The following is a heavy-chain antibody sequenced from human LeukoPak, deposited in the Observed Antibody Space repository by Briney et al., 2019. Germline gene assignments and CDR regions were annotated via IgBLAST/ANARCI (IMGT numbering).Heavy chain of an antibody. V-gene: IGHV3-23*01. CDR3: ARVESWEHSGSSQDAFDI. J-gene: IGHJ3*02. CDR2: ISDTGNT. D-gene: IGHD1-26*01. Sequence: GGSLRLSCAASGFTLSSYAMSWVRQAPGKGLEWVSAISDTGNTYHADSVKGRFTISRDSSKNTLFLQMNRLRPEDAAVYYCARVESWEHSGSSQDAFDIWGQGTMVTVSS. CDR1: GFTLSSYA.